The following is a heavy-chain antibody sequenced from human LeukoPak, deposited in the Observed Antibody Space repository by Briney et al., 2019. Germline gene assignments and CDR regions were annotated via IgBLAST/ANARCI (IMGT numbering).Heavy chain of an antibody. J-gene: IGHJ4*02. Sequence: GGSLRLSCAASGLTFDDYAMHWVRQAPGKGLEWVSLISWDGGSTYYADSVKGRFTISRDNSKNSLYLQMNSLRAEDTALYYCAKSPDVIVGAPFDYWGQGTLVTVSS. CDR2: ISWDGGST. D-gene: IGHD1-26*01. V-gene: IGHV3-43D*03. CDR1: GLTFDDYA. CDR3: AKSPDVIVGAPFDY.